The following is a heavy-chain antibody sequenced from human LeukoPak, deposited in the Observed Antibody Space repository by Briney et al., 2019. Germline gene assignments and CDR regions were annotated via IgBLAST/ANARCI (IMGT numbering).Heavy chain of an antibody. D-gene: IGHD3-10*01. CDR1: GFTFSSYD. J-gene: IGHJ4*02. Sequence: GGSLRLSCAASGFTFSSYDINWVRQAPGKGLEWVAHIGRSGSIIYYADSVKGRFTVSRDNANNSVYLQVNSLRAEDTAVYYCARDPPDFGVDGWGQGTLVTVSS. CDR3: ARDPPDFGVDG. CDR2: IGRSGSII. V-gene: IGHV3-48*03.